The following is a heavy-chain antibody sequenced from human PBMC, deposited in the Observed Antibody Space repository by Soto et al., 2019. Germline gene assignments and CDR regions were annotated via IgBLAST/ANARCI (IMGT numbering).Heavy chain of an antibody. V-gene: IGHV5-51*01. CDR2: IYPGDSDT. J-gene: IGHJ4*02. D-gene: IGHD1-1*01. CDR3: ARLHGAATGPDY. CDR1: GYRFTNYW. Sequence: GESLKISCNGSGYRFTNYWIGWVRQMPGKGLEWMGIIYPGDSDTRYSPSFQGQVTMSADKSISTAYLRWSSLKASDTAMYYCARLHGAATGPDYWGQGTLVTVSS.